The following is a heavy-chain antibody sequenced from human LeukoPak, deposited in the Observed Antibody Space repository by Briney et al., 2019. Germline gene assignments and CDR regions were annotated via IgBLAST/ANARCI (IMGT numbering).Heavy chain of an antibody. J-gene: IGHJ3*02. CDR1: GFTFSNAW. Sequence: GGSLRLSCAASGFTFSNAWMSWVRQAPGKGLEWVSSISSSSSYIYYADSVKGRFTISRDNAKNSLYLQMNSLRAEDTAVYYCARVGYCSSTGCYLRISDAFDIWGQGTMVTVSS. D-gene: IGHD2-2*01. V-gene: IGHV3-21*01. CDR2: ISSSSSYI. CDR3: ARVGYCSSTGCYLRISDAFDI.